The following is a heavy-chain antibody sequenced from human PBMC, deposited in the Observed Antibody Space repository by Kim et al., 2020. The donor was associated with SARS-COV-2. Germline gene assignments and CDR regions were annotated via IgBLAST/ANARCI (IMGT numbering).Heavy chain of an antibody. D-gene: IGHD5-18*01. CDR2: IYYSGST. V-gene: IGHV4-30-4*01. J-gene: IGHJ4*02. CDR1: GGSISSGDYY. CDR3: ARDGTYSYGYGVDY. Sequence: SETLSLTCTVSGGSISSGDYYWSWIRQPPGKGLEWIGYIYYSGSTYYNPSLKSRVTISVDTSKNQFSLKLSSVTAADTAVYYCARDGTYSYGYGVDYRGQGTLVTVSS.